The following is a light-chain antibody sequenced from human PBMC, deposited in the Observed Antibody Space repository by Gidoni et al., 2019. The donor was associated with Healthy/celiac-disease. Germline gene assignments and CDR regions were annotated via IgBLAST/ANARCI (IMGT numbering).Light chain of an antibody. CDR3: QQRSNWPPSLT. V-gene: IGKV3-11*01. J-gene: IGKJ4*01. CDR2: DAS. Sequence: EIVLTQSPDTLSLSPGERATLSCRASQSVSSYLAWYQQTPGQATRLLIYDASNRATGIPARFSGSGSGTDFTLTISSLEPEDFAVYYCQQRSNWPPSLTFGGGTKVEIK. CDR1: QSVSSY.